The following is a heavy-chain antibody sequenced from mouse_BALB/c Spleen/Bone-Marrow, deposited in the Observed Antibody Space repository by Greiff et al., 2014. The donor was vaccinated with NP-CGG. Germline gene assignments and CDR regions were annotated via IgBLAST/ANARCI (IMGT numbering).Heavy chain of an antibody. CDR1: GYTFTSYW. V-gene: IGHV1-7*01. D-gene: IGHD2-10*02. CDR2: INPSTDYT. J-gene: IGHJ3*01. Sequence: VNLVESGAELAKPGASVKMSCKASGYTFTSYWMHWVKQRPGQGLEWIGYINPSTDYTEYNQKFKDKATLTADKSSSTAYMQLSSLTSEDSAVYYCARRKFGNHGFAYWGQGTLVTVSA. CDR3: ARRKFGNHGFAY.